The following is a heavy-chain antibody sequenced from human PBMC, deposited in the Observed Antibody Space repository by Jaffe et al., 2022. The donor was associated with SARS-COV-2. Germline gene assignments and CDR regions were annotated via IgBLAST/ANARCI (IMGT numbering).Heavy chain of an antibody. V-gene: IGHV4-31*03. Sequence: QVQLQESGPGLVKPSQTLSLTCTVSGGSISSGGYYWSWIRQHPGKGLEWIGYIYYSGSTYYNPSLKSRVTISVDTSKNQFSLKLSSVTAADTAVYYCARVCRGSSSDDYFDYWGQGTLVTVSS. CDR3: ARVCRGSSSDDYFDY. J-gene: IGHJ4*02. CDR1: GGSISSGGYY. D-gene: IGHD6-6*01. CDR2: IYYSGST.